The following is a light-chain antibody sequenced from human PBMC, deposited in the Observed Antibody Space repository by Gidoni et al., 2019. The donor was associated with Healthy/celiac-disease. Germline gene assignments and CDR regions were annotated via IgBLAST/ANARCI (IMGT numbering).Light chain of an antibody. J-gene: IGKJ1*01. V-gene: IGKV1-39*01. CDR3: QQSYSTPPET. Sequence: DIQMTQSPSSLSASVGDRVTITCRASQSISSYLNWYQQKPGKAPKLLIYAASSLQSGVPSRFSGSGSGTDFTLTISSRQPDDFATYYCQQSYSTPPETFXPXTKVEIK. CDR1: QSISSY. CDR2: AAS.